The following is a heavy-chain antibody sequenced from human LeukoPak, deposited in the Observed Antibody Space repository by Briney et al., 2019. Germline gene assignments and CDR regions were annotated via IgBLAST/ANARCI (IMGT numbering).Heavy chain of an antibody. CDR3: ARDLSGYDYYYMDV. D-gene: IGHD3-3*01. V-gene: IGHV4-61*02. CDR2: IYTSGST. CDR1: GGSISSGSYY. J-gene: IGHJ6*03. Sequence: SQTLSLTCTVSGGSISSGSYYWSWIRQPAGKGLEWIGRIYTSGSTNYNPSLKSRVTMSVDTSKNQFSLKLSSVTAADTAVYYCARDLSGYDYYYMDVWGKGTTVTISS.